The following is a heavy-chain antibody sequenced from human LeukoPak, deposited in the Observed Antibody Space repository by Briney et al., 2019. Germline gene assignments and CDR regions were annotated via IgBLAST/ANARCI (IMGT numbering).Heavy chain of an antibody. D-gene: IGHD2-2*01. CDR1: GGSFSGYY. V-gene: IGHV4-34*01. CDR3: ARNDIVVVPAAMRYYYYMDV. Sequence: SETLSFTCAVYGGSFSGYYWSWIRQPPGKGLEWIGEINHSGSTNYNPSLKSRVTISVGTSKNQFSLKLSSVTAADTAVYYCARNDIVVVPAAMRYYYYMDVWGKGTTVTVSS. J-gene: IGHJ6*03. CDR2: INHSGST.